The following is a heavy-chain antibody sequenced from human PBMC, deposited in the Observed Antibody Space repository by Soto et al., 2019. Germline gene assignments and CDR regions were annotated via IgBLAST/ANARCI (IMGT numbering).Heavy chain of an antibody. CDR1: GYTFTRNA. V-gene: IGHV1-3*01. CDR3: ARSEPDYSTSDS. Sequence: GASVKVSCKASGYTFTRNAIHWVRQAPGQRLEWIGRIDAGNGNTKYSQKFQGRVTITRDTSASAAYMELSTLGSEDTSIYYCARSEPDYSTSDSWGQGTLVTVSS. J-gene: IGHJ4*02. CDR2: IDAGNGNT. D-gene: IGHD3-9*01.